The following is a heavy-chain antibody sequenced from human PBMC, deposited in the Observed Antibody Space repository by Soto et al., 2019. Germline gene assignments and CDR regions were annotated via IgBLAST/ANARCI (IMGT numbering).Heavy chain of an antibody. CDR3: ARDPFDYVWGSYL. CDR1: GGSFSGYY. CDR2: INHSGST. V-gene: IGHV4-34*01. D-gene: IGHD3-16*02. J-gene: IGHJ4*02. Sequence: QVQLQQWGAGLLKPSETLSLTCAVYGGSFSGYYWSWIRQPPGKGLEWIGEINHSGSTNYNPSLKSRVTISVDTSKNQFSLKLSSVTAADTAVYYCARDPFDYVWGSYLWGQGTLVTVSS.